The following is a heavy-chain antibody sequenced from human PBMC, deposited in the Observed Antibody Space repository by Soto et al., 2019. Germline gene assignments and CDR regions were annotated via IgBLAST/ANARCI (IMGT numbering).Heavy chain of an antibody. J-gene: IGHJ4*02. V-gene: IGHV4-39*07. CDR3: ARTIRLLEPYPYYFDY. CDR2: LSSGVST. CDR1: GGSISTRDYY. Sequence: ASETLSLTCSVSGGSISTRDYYWGWIRQPPGKGLEWIACLSSGVSTYYNPSLKSRVTISVDTSKNQFSLKLSSVTAADTAVYYCARTIRLLEPYPYYFDYWGQGTLVTVSS. D-gene: IGHD3-3*01.